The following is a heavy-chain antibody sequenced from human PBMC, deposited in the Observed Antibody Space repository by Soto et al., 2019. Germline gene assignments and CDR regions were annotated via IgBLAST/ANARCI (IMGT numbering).Heavy chain of an antibody. CDR2: INPNSGGT. J-gene: IGHJ5*02. Sequence: ASVKVSCKASGYTFTGYYMHWVRQAPGQGLEWMGWINPNSGGTNYAQKFQGWVTMTRDTSISTAYMELSRLRSDDTAVYYCARFDWEGIAAAGLFDPWGQGTLVTVSS. CDR3: ARFDWEGIAAAGLFDP. CDR1: GYTFTGYY. V-gene: IGHV1-2*04. D-gene: IGHD6-13*01.